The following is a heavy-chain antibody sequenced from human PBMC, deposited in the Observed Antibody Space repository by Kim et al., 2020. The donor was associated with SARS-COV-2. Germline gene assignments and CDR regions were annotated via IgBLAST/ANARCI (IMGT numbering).Heavy chain of an antibody. D-gene: IGHD2-21*02. J-gene: IGHJ1*01. Sequence: LKSRVTISVDTSKNQFSLKLSSVTAADTAVYYCASGWAEEVTIAAEYFQHWGQGTLVTVSS. CDR3: ASGWAEEVTIAAEYFQH. V-gene: IGHV4-34*01.